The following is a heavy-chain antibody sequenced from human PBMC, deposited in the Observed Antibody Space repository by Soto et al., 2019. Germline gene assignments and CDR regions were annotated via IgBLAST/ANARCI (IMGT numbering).Heavy chain of an antibody. CDR3: ASYRITDAISLVYGMDV. J-gene: IGHJ6*02. D-gene: IGHD2-2*02. Sequence: PGGSLRLSCAASGFTFSSYEMNWVRQAPGKGLEWVSYISSSGSTIYYADSVKGRFTISRDNAKNSLYLQMNSLRAEDTAVYYCASYRITDAISLVYGMDVWGQGTTVTVSS. CDR2: ISSSGSTI. V-gene: IGHV3-48*03. CDR1: GFTFSSYE.